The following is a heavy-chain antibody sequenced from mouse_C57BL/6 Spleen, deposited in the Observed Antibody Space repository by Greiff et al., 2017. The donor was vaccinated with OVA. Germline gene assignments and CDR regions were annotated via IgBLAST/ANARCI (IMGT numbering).Heavy chain of an antibody. J-gene: IGHJ1*03. CDR3: ARENFDV. Sequence: QVQLQQSGPELVKPGASVKISCKASGYAFSSPWMNWVKQRPGKGLEWIGRIYPGDGDTNYNGKFKGKATLTADKSSSTAYMQLSSLTSEDSAVYYCARENFDVWGTGTTGIVCS. CDR2: IYPGDGDT. V-gene: IGHV1-82*01. CDR1: GYAFSSPW.